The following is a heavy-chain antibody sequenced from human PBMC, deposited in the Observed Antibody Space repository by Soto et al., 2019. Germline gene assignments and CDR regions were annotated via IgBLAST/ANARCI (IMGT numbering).Heavy chain of an antibody. CDR3: ARGPLYYYDSSGYYDY. D-gene: IGHD3-22*01. CDR1: GFTFSSYA. J-gene: IGHJ4*02. Sequence: PGGSLRLSCAASGFTFSSYAMHWVRQAPGKGLDWVAIISYDGNNKYYADSVKGRFTISRENAKNSLYLQMNSLRAGDTAVYYCARGPLYYYDSSGYYDYWGQGTLVTVSS. CDR2: ISYDGNNK. V-gene: IGHV3-30*14.